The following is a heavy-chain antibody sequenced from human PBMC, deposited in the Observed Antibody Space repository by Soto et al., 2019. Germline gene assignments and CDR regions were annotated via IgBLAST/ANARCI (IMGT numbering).Heavy chain of an antibody. Sequence: QPGGSLRLSCAASGFTFSSYSMNWVRQAPGKGLEWVSYISSSSSTIYYADSVKGRFTISRDNAKNSLYLQMNSLRDEDTAVYYCARSVTMIVVVISDAFDIWGQGTMVTVSS. CDR2: ISSSSSTI. D-gene: IGHD3-22*01. J-gene: IGHJ3*02. CDR1: GFTFSSYS. CDR3: ARSVTMIVVVISDAFDI. V-gene: IGHV3-48*02.